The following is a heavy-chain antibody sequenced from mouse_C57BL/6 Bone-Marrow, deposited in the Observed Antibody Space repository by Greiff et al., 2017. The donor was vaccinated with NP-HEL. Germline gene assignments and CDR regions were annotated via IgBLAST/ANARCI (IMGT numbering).Heavy chain of an antibody. CDR1: GYTFTEYT. Sequence: LVKPGASVKLSCKASGYTFTEYTIHWVKQRSGQGLEWIGWFYPGSGSIKYNEKFKDKATLTADKSSSTVYMELSRLTSEDSAVYFCARHEGYDYDAYYAMDYWGQGTSVTVSS. J-gene: IGHJ4*01. CDR2: FYPGSGSI. D-gene: IGHD2-4*01. CDR3: ARHEGYDYDAYYAMDY. V-gene: IGHV1-62-2*01.